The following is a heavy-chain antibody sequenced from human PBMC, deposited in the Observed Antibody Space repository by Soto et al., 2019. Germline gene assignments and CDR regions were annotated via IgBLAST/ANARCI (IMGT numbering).Heavy chain of an antibody. CDR1: GGSISSYY. CDR3: ARRYGGNLDY. D-gene: IGHD3-16*01. Sequence: QVQLQESGPGLVKPSETLSLTCTVSGGSISSYYWSWIRQPPGKGLKWIGYINYSGSTNYNPSLKSRGTISVDKSKHQCSLTLSSVTAADTTVYYCARRYGGNLDYWGKGTLVTVSS. V-gene: IGHV4-59*08. CDR2: INYSGST. J-gene: IGHJ4*02.